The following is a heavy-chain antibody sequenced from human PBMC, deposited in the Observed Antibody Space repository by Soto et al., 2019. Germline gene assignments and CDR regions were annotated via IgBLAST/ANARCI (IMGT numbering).Heavy chain of an antibody. CDR3: ARAGYCSGGSCYSLYYFDY. J-gene: IGHJ4*02. Sequence: SATLSLTCTVSGGSISSAGYNWSWIRQHPGKGLEWIGYIYYSGSTYYNPSLKSRVTISVDTSKNQFSLKLSSVTAADTAVYYCARAGYCSGGSCYSLYYFDYWGQGTLVTVS. D-gene: IGHD2-15*01. V-gene: IGHV4-31*03. CDR1: GGSISSAGYN. CDR2: IYYSGST.